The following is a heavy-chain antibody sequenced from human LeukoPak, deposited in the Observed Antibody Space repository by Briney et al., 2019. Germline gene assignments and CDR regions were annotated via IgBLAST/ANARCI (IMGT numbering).Heavy chain of an antibody. D-gene: IGHD1-1*01. CDR3: ASGYSY. V-gene: IGHV3-7*01. CDR2: IKEDGSEK. J-gene: IGHJ4*02. CDR1: GFTFSNFA. Sequence: GGSLRLSCVASGFTFSNFAMNWVRQAPGKGLEWVANIKEDGSEKFYVDSVKGRFTISRDNAKNSLYLQMHSLRAEDTAVYYCASGYSYWGQGTLVTVSS.